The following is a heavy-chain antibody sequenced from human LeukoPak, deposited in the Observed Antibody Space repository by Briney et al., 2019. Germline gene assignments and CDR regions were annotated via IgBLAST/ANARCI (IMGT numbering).Heavy chain of an antibody. CDR3: AREARGDDLHS. Sequence: HAGGSLRLSCAASGFTFSSYWMHWVRQAPGKGLVWVSRIRTDESSTNYADSVRGRFTISRDNAKNTLSLQMNSLSAEDTAVYYCAREARGDDLHSWRQGTLVTVSS. V-gene: IGHV3-74*01. CDR1: GFTFSSYW. D-gene: IGHD3-10*01. CDR2: IRTDESST. J-gene: IGHJ4*02.